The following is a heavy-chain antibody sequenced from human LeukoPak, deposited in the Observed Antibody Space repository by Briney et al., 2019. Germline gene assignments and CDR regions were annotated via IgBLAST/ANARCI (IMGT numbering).Heavy chain of an antibody. D-gene: IGHD1-26*01. CDR2: INHSGST. V-gene: IGHV4-34*01. Sequence: SETLSLTCAVYGGSFSGYYWSWIRQPPGKGLEWIGEINHSGSTNYNPSLKSRVTISVDMSKNQFSLKLSSVTAADTAVYYCARDRDIVGATRGRAFDIWGQGTMVTVSS. J-gene: IGHJ3*02. CDR3: ARDRDIVGATRGRAFDI. CDR1: GGSFSGYY.